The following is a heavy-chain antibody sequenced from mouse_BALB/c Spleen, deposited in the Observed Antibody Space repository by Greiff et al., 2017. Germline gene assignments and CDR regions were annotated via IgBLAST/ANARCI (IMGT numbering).Heavy chain of an antibody. CDR3: ARSYGNYRGDY. Sequence: VQLQQSGAELVKPGASVKLSCTASGFNIKDTYMHWVKQRPEQGLEWIGWIDPENGNTIYDPKFQGKASITADTSSNTAYLQLSSLTSEDTAVYYCARSYGNYRGDYWGQGTSVTVSS. J-gene: IGHJ4*01. V-gene: IGHV14-3*02. D-gene: IGHD2-1*01. CDR1: GFNIKDTY. CDR2: IDPENGNT.